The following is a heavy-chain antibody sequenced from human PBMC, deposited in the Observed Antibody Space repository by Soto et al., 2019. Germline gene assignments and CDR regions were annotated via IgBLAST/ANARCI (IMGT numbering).Heavy chain of an antibody. D-gene: IGHD6-13*01. V-gene: IGHV1-18*01. CDR1: GYTFTNYG. CDR2: ISTFHGNT. J-gene: IGHJ4*02. CDR3: ARDPNLSTWRNIDS. Sequence: QVQLVQSGAEVKKPGASVKVSCKASGYTFTNYGISWVRQAPGQGLEWLGWISTFHGNTDYAQNLQGRVTITTDTSTSTAYLELRSLRSDDTAIYYCARDPNLSTWRNIDSLGQGTLVTVSS.